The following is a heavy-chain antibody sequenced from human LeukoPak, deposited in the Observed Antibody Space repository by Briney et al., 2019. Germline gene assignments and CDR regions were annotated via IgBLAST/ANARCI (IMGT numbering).Heavy chain of an antibody. CDR1: GGSISSSSYY. CDR2: IYYSGST. J-gene: IGHJ4*02. CDR3: ARPYYYDFWSGPSDY. V-gene: IGHV4-39*01. Sequence: SETLSLTCTVSGGSISSSSYYWGWIRQPPGKGLECIGSIYYSGSTYYNPSLKSRVTISVDTSKNQFSLKLSSVTAADTAVYYCARPYYYDFWSGPSDYWGQGTLVTVSS. D-gene: IGHD3-3*01.